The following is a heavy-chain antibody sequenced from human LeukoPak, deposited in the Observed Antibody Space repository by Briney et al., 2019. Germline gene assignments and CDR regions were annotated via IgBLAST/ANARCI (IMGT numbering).Heavy chain of an antibody. J-gene: IGHJ4*02. D-gene: IGHD1-26*01. CDR2: ISSTSSYI. Sequence: PGGSLRLSCAASGFTFSSYTMNWVRQAPGKGLEWVSSISSTSSYIYYADSVKGRFTISRDNSKNTLYLQMNSLRAEDTAVYYCANWDSGSYLRYFDYWGQGTLVTVSP. V-gene: IGHV3-21*01. CDR3: ANWDSGSYLRYFDY. CDR1: GFTFSSYT.